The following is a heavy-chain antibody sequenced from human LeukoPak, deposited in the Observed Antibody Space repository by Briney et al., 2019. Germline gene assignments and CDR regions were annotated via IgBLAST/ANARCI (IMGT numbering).Heavy chain of an antibody. CDR1: GFTFGDYA. CDR3: ARDPNGDYIGTFDM. CDR2: ISGSGGST. J-gene: IGHJ3*02. Sequence: GGSLRLSCTASGFTFGDYAMSWVRLAPGKGLEWVSSISGSGGSTQYADSVQGRFAISRDNSKNTLYLQMNSLRVEDTAVYFCARDPNGDYIGTFDMWGRGTMVSVSS. V-gene: IGHV3-23*01. D-gene: IGHD4-17*01.